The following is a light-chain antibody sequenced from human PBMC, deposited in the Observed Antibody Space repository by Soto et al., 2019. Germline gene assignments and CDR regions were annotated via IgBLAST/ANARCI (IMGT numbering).Light chain of an antibody. J-gene: IGKJ3*01. Sequence: EIVLTQSPATLSLSPGERATLSCRASQSVSTYLAGYQQKPGQAPRLLIYDASNRTTGIPTWFSGRGSGTNYPLTISSLGPEDFAVYYCQQRSTPFPFGHGTKVDIK. CDR1: QSVSTY. V-gene: IGKV3-11*01. CDR2: DAS. CDR3: QQRSTPFP.